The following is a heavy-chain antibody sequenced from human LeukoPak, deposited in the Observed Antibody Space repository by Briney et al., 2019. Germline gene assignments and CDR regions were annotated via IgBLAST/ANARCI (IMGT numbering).Heavy chain of an antibody. V-gene: IGHV3-53*01. J-gene: IGHJ4*02. CDR2: IYSGGSR. D-gene: IGHD1-26*01. Sequence: GGSLRLSCAASGFTVSSNYMSWGRQAPGKGLEWVSVIYSGGSRYYADSVKGRFTVSRDNSKNTLYLQMNSLTAEDTAVYYCVREATGYSFADYWGQGTLVSVSS. CDR3: VREATGYSFADY. CDR1: GFTVSSNY.